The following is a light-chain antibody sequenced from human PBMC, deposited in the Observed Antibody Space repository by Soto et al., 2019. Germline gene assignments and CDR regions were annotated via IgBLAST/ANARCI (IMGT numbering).Light chain of an antibody. J-gene: IGKJ2*01. CDR2: GAS. Sequence: EIVLTQSPGTLSLSPGERATLSCRASQSVSSSYLAWYQQKPGQAPRLLIYGASSRATGIPDRFSCSGSGTDFTLTISRLEPEDFAVYYYQQYGSSLMYTFGQGTKLEIK. CDR3: QQYGSSLMYT. CDR1: QSVSSSY. V-gene: IGKV3-20*01.